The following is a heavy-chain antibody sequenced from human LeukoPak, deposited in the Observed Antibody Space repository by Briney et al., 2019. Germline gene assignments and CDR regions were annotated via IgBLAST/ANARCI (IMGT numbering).Heavy chain of an antibody. CDR2: IIPMFGTA. J-gene: IGHJ6*03. D-gene: IGHD1-26*01. CDR3: ACQIEVGATHRGYYYYMDV. V-gene: IGHV1-69*06. CDR1: GGTFSSYA. Sequence: GASVKVSCKASGGTFSSYAISWVRQAPGQGLEWMGGIIPMFGTANCAQKFQGRVTITADKSTSTAYMELSSLRSEDTAVYYCACQIEVGATHRGYYYYMDVWGKGTTVTVSS.